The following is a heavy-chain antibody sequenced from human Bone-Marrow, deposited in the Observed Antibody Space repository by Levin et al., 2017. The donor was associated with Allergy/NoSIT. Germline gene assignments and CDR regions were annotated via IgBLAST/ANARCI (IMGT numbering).Heavy chain of an antibody. J-gene: IGHJ4*02. CDR2: IYYSGST. D-gene: IGHD6-13*01. V-gene: IGHV4-31*03. CDR3: ARAPRIAAAGTGEEQWLVPEGFDY. CDR1: GGSISSGGYY. Sequence: PSETLSLTCTVSGGSISSGGYYWSWIRQHPGKGLEWIGYIYYSGSTYYNPSLKSRVTISVDTSKNQFSLKLSSVTAADTAVYYCARAPRIAAAGTGEEQWLVPEGFDYWGQGTLVTVSS.